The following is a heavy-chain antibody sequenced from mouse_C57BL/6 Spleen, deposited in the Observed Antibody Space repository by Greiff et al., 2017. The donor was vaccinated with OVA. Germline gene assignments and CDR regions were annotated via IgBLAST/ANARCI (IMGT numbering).Heavy chain of an antibody. CDR2: ISDGGSYT. CDR3: AREGRYYGSFYYFDY. J-gene: IGHJ2*01. V-gene: IGHV5-4*01. Sequence: EVKLVESGGGLVKPGGSLKLSCAASGFTFSSYAMSWVRQTPEKRLEWVATISDGGSYTYYPDNVKGRFTISRDNAKNNLYLQMSHLKSEDTAMYYCAREGRYYGSFYYFDYWGQGTTLTVSS. CDR1: GFTFSSYA. D-gene: IGHD1-1*01.